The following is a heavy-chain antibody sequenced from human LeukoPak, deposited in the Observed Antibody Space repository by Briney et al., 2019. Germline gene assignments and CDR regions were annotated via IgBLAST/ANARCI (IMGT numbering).Heavy chain of an antibody. Sequence: GGSLRLSCAASGFTVSSNYMSWVRQAPGKGLEWVSVIYSGGSTYYADSVKGRFTISRDNSKNTLYLQMNSLRAEDTAVCYCVAVNFDYWGQGTLVTVSS. J-gene: IGHJ4*02. V-gene: IGHV3-66*01. CDR3: VAVNFDY. D-gene: IGHD6-19*01. CDR2: IYSGGST. CDR1: GFTVSSNY.